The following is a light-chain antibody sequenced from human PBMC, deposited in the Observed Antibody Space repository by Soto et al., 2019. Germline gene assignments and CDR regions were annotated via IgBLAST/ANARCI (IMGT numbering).Light chain of an antibody. CDR3: QQRYNWPPIT. CDR1: QSVSSY. J-gene: IGKJ5*01. V-gene: IGKV3-11*01. Sequence: EIVLTQSPATLSLSPGERATLSCRASQSVSSYLAWYKQKPGQAPRLLIYDASNRAIGIPARFSASRSGTDFTLTISRLGPEDFAVYYCQQRYNWPPITFGQGTRLEIK. CDR2: DAS.